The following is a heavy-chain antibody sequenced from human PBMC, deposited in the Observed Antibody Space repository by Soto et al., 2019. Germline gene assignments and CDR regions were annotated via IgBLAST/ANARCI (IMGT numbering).Heavy chain of an antibody. V-gene: IGHV1-8*02. J-gene: IGHJ5*02. CDR3: ARMESFGSLNWFDP. D-gene: IGHD5-18*01. CDR1: GYTFTNND. Sequence: ASVKVSCKAFGYTFTNNDVSWVRQATGQGLEWMGWMNPGSGDTGYAQKFQGRVTMTRDISIATAYMELNSLTSEDTAIYYCARMESFGSLNWFDPWGQGTLVTVS. CDR2: MNPGSGDT.